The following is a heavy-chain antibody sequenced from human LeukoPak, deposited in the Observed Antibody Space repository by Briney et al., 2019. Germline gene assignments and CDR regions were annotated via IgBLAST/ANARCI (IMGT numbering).Heavy chain of an antibody. V-gene: IGHV1-46*01. CDR1: GGTFSSYA. CDR2: INPSGGST. D-gene: IGHD3-22*01. J-gene: IGHJ6*02. Sequence: ASVKVSCKASGGTFSSYAISWVRQAPGQGLEWMGIINPSGGSTSYAQKFQGRVTMTRDTSTSTVYMELSSLRSEDTAVYYCARDLPTYYYDSSGYYSPYYYYGMDVWGQGTTVTVSS. CDR3: ARDLPTYYYDSSGYYSPYYYYGMDV.